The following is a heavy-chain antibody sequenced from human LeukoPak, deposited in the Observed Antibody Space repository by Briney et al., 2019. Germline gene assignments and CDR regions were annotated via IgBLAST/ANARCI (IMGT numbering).Heavy chain of an antibody. V-gene: IGHV4-39*01. CDR2: IYYSGST. CDR3: ARGTRDGYNYARVFPDY. J-gene: IGHJ4*02. CDR1: GGSISSSSYY. Sequence: KSSETLSLTCTVSGGSISSSSYYWGWIRQPPGKGLEWIGSIYYSGSTYYNPSLKSRVTISADTSKNQFSLKLSSVTAADTAVYYCARGTRDGYNYARVFPDYWGQGTLVTVSS. D-gene: IGHD5-24*01.